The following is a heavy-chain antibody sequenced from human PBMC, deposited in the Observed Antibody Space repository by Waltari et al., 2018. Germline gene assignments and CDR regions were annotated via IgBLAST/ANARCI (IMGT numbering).Heavy chain of an antibody. CDR2: IKQDGSEK. D-gene: IGHD2-15*01. Sequence: EVQLVESGGGLVQPGGSLRLSCAASGFTFSRYWMSWVRQAPGQGLEWVANIKQDGSEKYYVDSLKGRFTISRDNAKNSLYLQMNSLRAEDTAVYYCASRDIADWAYWGQGTLVTVSS. CDR1: GFTFSRYW. J-gene: IGHJ4*02. V-gene: IGHV3-7*01. CDR3: ASRDIADWAY.